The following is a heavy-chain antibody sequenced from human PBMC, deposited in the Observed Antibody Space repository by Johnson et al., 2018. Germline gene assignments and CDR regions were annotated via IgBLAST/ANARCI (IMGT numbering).Heavy chain of an antibody. CDR2: IVVGSGNT. Sequence: QLVESGPEVKKAGTSVKVSCKASGFTFSNSAVQWVRQARGQRLEWIGWIVVGSGNTHSAQEFQERVTITRDMSTSTADMELRSLRSEDTAVYYCAADRAELVKDAFDLWGQGTMVTVSS. J-gene: IGHJ3*01. CDR3: AADRAELVKDAFDL. D-gene: IGHD3-9*01. V-gene: IGHV1-58*01. CDR1: GFTFSNSA.